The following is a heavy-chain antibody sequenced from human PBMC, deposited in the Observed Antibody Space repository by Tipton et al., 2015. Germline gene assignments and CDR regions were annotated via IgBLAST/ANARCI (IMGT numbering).Heavy chain of an antibody. CDR3: ARDLEHGMDV. D-gene: IGHD5-24*01. V-gene: IGHV4-59*01. CDR2: ISYTDGA. J-gene: IGHJ6*02. CDR1: GYSINSGYF. Sequence: GLVKPSETLSLNCAVSGYSINSGYFWGWVRQPPGKGLEWVGYISYTDGAHYNPALKSRVTISVDTSKNQFSLTLNSVAAADTAVYYCARDLEHGMDVWGHGTTVTVSS.